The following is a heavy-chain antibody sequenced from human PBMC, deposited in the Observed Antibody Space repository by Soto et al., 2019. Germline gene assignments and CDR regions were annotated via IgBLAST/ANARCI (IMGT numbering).Heavy chain of an antibody. CDR1: LFTIKTDA. CDR3: AKVGH. V-gene: IGHV3-23*01. CDR2: ISGIGGSK. J-gene: IGHJ1*01. Sequence: GSPGLPSSAYLFTIKTDAMMRVRQAPEEGLQSVSDISGIGGSKYYADSVKGRLNILREDYKNTLYLQMNSLRAEDTAVYYCAKVGHW.